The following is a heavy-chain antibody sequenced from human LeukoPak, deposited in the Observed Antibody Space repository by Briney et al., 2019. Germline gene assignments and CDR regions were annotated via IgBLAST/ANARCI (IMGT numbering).Heavy chain of an antibody. CDR3: ARDSGSGRFDP. Sequence: GGSLRLSCAASGFTFSSSWMHWVRQAPGKGLVWVSRITNVGTGTTYADSVKGRFTISSDNAKSTLYLQMNSLRAEDTAVYYCARDSGSGRFDPWGQGTLVTVSS. D-gene: IGHD6-6*01. CDR2: ITNVGTGT. J-gene: IGHJ5*02. CDR1: GFTFSSSW. V-gene: IGHV3-74*01.